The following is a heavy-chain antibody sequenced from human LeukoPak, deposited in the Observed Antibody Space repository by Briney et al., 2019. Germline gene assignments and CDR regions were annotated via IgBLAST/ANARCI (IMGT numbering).Heavy chain of an antibody. CDR2: MHYSGST. V-gene: IGHV4-61*01. J-gene: IGHJ2*01. D-gene: IGHD6-25*01. CDR3: ARDSLLRGSGWDYWYFDL. Sequence: SGTLSLTCTVSGGSVSNGNYYWSWIRQPPGKGLEWIGNMHYSGSTNYNPSPKSRVTISVDTSMNQFSLLLTSATAADTAVYYCARDSLLRGSGWDYWYFDLWGRGTLVTVSS. CDR1: GGSVSNGNYY.